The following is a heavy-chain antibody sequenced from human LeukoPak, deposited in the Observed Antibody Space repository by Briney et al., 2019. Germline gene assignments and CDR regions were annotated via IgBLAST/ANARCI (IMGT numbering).Heavy chain of an antibody. J-gene: IGHJ4*02. V-gene: IGHV1-18*01. CDR2: ISGHNANT. CDR3: ARGGYGNYFDY. Sequence: ASVNVSCKASGYTFNIYSSSWERQAPGQGLNWIGWISGHNANTYYAQNLHGRVTITTDTSTTTVYMELRSLTSDDTAVYYCARGGYGNYFDYWGQRTLVTVSS. CDR1: GYTFNIYS. D-gene: IGHD5-12*01.